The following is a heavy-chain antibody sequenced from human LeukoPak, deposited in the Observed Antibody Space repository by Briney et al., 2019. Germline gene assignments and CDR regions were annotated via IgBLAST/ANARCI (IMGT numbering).Heavy chain of an antibody. CDR3: ARDGGGYSSSWYELDWFDP. D-gene: IGHD6-13*01. J-gene: IGHJ5*02. CDR2: ISAYNGNT. V-gene: IGHV1-18*04. Sequence: ASVKVSCKASGYTFTSYYMHWVRQAPGQGLEWMGWISAYNGNTNYAQKLQGRVTMTTDTSTSTAYMELRSLRSDDTAVYYCARDGGGYSSSWYELDWFDPWGQGTLVTVSS. CDR1: GYTFTSYY.